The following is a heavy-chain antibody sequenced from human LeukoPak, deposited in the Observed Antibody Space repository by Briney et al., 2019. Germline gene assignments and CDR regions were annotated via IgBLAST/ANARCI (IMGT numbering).Heavy chain of an antibody. CDR1: GFTFSSYS. Sequence: PGGSLRLSCAASGFTFSSYSMNWVRQAPGKGLEWVSSISSSSSTIYYADSVKGRFTISRDNAKNSLYLQMNSLRAEDTAVYYCARTVDTAMVTLPYYFDYWGQGTLVTVSS. CDR2: ISSSSSTI. CDR3: ARTVDTAMVTLPYYFDY. D-gene: IGHD5-18*01. V-gene: IGHV3-48*01. J-gene: IGHJ4*02.